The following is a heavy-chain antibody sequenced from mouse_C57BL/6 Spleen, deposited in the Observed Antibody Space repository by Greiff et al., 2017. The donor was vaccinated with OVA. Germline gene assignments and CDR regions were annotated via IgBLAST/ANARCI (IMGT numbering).Heavy chain of an antibody. CDR2: INPSSGYT. Sequence: QVHVKQSGAELAKPGASVKLSCKASGYTFTSYWMHWVKQRPGQGLEWIGYINPSSGYTKYNQKFKDKATLTADKSSSTAYMQLSSLTYEDSAVYYCARPHYSNGYYAMDYWGQGTSVTVSS. J-gene: IGHJ4*01. CDR3: ARPHYSNGYYAMDY. V-gene: IGHV1-7*01. D-gene: IGHD2-5*01. CDR1: GYTFTSYW.